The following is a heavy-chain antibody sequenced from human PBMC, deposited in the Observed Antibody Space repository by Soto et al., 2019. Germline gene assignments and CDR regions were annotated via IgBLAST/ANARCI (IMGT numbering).Heavy chain of an antibody. J-gene: IGHJ3*01. D-gene: IGHD3-22*01. Sequence: PGESLKISCKGSGYSFTSYWIGWVRQMPGKGLEWMGIIYPGDADTRYSPSFQGQATISADKFISTAHLQWSSLNASDTDMYYCARHQSSSGYGAFDVWGQWTMVTVSS. V-gene: IGHV5-51*01. CDR3: ARHQSSSGYGAFDV. CDR1: GYSFTSYW. CDR2: IYPGDADT.